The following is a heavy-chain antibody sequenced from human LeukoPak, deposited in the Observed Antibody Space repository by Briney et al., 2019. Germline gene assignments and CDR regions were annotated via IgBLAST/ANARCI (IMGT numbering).Heavy chain of an antibody. V-gene: IGHV3-23*01. J-gene: IGHJ4*02. CDR1: GFTFSTYG. D-gene: IGHD6-19*01. CDR2: ISGSATST. CDR3: AKDGGYSSAWFPNDY. Sequence: GGSLRLSCAASGFTFSTYGMHWVRQAPGKGLEWVSAISGSATSTYYADSVKGRFTISRDNSKYTLYLQMNSLRAEDTAVYYCAKDGGYSSAWFPNDYWGQGTLVTVSS.